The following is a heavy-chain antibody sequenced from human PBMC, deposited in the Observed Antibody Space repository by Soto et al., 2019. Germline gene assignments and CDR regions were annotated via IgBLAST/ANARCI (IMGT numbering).Heavy chain of an antibody. D-gene: IGHD1-7*01. CDR2: INPISGGT. CDR3: ARKLELRGSYYYYYDMDV. V-gene: IGHV1-2*02. CDR1: GYTFTDYY. J-gene: IGHJ6*02. Sequence: ASVKVSCKASGYTFTDYYMHWVRQAPGQGLEWMGWINPISGGTNYAQKFQGRVTMTRDTSISTAYMELSRLRSDDTAVYYCARKLELRGSYYYYYDMDVWGQGTTVTVSS.